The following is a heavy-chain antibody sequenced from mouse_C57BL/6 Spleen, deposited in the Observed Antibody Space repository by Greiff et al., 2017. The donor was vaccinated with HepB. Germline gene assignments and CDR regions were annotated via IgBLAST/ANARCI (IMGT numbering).Heavy chain of an antibody. CDR3: ARHDGYYDAMDY. D-gene: IGHD2-3*01. V-gene: IGHV3-6*01. Sequence: EVQLQESGPGLVKPSQSLSLTCSVTGYSITSGYYWNWMRQFPGNKLEWMGYISYDGSNNYNPSLKNRISITRDTSKNQFFLKLNSVTTEDTATYYCARHDGYYDAMDYWGQGTSVTVSS. J-gene: IGHJ4*01. CDR1: GYSITSGYY. CDR2: ISYDGSN.